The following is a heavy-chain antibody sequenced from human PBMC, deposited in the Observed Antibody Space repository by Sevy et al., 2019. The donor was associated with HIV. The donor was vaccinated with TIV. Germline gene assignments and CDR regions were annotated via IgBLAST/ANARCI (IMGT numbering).Heavy chain of an antibody. V-gene: IGHV3-30*02. CDR1: GFSFSSYG. CDR3: VKEGGGGGGDH. Sequence: GGSLRLSCAASGFSFSSYGMHWVRQAPGKGLEWMSYIQYDGSNKDYADSVKGRFTISRDNSKNTLYLQMNSLRVEDRAVFYCVKEGGGGGGDHWGQGTLVTVSS. D-gene: IGHD3-16*01. CDR2: IQYDGSNK. J-gene: IGHJ4*02.